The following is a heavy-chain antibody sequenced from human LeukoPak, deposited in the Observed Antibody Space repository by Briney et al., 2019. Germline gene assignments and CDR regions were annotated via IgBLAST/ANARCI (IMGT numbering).Heavy chain of an antibody. V-gene: IGHV3-74*01. CDR2: INSDGSST. Sequence: GGSLRLSCAASGFTFSSYWMHWVRQAPGKGLVWVSRINSDGSSTSYADSVKGRFTISRDNAKNTLYLQMNSLRAEDTAVYYCWLGYCSSTSCYHSIDYWGQGTLVTVSS. CDR3: WLGYCSSTSCYHSIDY. CDR1: GFTFSSYW. J-gene: IGHJ4*02. D-gene: IGHD2-2*01.